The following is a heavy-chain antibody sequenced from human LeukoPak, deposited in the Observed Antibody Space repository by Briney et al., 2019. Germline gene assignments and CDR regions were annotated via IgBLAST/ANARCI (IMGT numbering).Heavy chain of an antibody. CDR1: GGSISSYY. Sequence: PSETLSLTCTVSGGSISSYYWRWIRQPPGKGLEWFGYIYYSGRTNYNPSLKSRVTISLATSKNQFSPKLSSVTAADTAVYYCARPSWNYYYMDVWGKGTTFTVSS. V-gene: IGHV4-59*01. J-gene: IGHJ6*03. CDR3: ARPSWNYYYMDV. D-gene: IGHD6-13*01. CDR2: IYYSGRT.